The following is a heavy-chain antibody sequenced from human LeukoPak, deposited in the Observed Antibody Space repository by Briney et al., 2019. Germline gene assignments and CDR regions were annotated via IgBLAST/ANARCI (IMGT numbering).Heavy chain of an antibody. CDR2: FDPEDGET. CDR1: GYTLTELS. D-gene: IGHD3-3*01. J-gene: IGHJ4*02. V-gene: IGHV1-24*01. Sequence: GASVKVSCKVSGYTLTELSMHWVRQAPRKGLEWMGGFDPEDGETIYAQKFQGRVTMTEDTSTDTAYMELSSLRSEDTAVYYCATVPLTIFGVAQGGFDYWGQGTLVTVSS. CDR3: ATVPLTIFGVAQGGFDY.